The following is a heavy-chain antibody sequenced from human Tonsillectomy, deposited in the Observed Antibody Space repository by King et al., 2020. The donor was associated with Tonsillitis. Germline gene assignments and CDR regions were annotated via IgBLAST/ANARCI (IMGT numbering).Heavy chain of an antibody. CDR1: TDSITTYY. D-gene: IGHD4-17*01. J-gene: IGHJ4*02. CDR2: IYTSGRV. Sequence: QLQESGPGLVKPSETLSLTCTVSTDSITTYYWSWIRQAPGKGLEWIAYIYTSGRVSYSPSLQSRVTISVDTSKNRFSLSLSSVTAADTAIYYCAGGDGDYGDFDYWGQGTLVTVSS. V-gene: IGHV4-59*03. CDR3: AGGDGDYGDFDY.